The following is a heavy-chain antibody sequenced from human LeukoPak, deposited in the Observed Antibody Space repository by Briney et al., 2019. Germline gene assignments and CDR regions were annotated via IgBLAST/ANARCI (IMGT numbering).Heavy chain of an antibody. Sequence: PSETLSLTCTVSSDSISSSYWSWIRQPPGKGLEWIGYIYYSGSTNYNPSLKSRVAISVDTSKNQFSLKLNSVTAADTAVYYCARGYCSSTICFQYFHHWGQGTPVTVSS. CDR2: IYYSGST. V-gene: IGHV4-59*01. D-gene: IGHD2-2*01. CDR3: ARGYCSSTICFQYFHH. CDR1: SDSISSSY. J-gene: IGHJ1*01.